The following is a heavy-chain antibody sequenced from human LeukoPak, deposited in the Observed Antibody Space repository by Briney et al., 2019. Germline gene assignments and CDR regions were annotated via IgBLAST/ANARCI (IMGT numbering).Heavy chain of an antibody. CDR3: AKDMGYFTGMDV. D-gene: IGHD2-8*01. CDR1: GLTFSSSW. J-gene: IGHJ6*02. V-gene: IGHV3-7*03. Sequence: GGSLRLSCAVSGLTFSSSWMDWVRQAPGKGLEWVASINPDGNKKYSADSVKGRFTISRDNAENSLYLQMNSLRAEDTAVYYCAKDMGYFTGMDVWGQGTTVTVSS. CDR2: INPDGNKK.